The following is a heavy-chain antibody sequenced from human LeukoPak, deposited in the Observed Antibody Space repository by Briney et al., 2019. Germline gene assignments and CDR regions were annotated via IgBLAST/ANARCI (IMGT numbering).Heavy chain of an antibody. CDR1: GGTFSSYA. J-gene: IGHJ3*02. D-gene: IGHD4-17*01. Sequence: GASVKVSCKASGGTFSSYAISWVRQAPGQGLEWMGGIIPIFGTANYAQKFQGRVTITADESTSTAYMELSSLRSEDTAVYYCAGGDYGDYANAFDIWGQGTMVTVSS. CDR3: AGGDYGDYANAFDI. CDR2: IIPIFGTA. V-gene: IGHV1-69*13.